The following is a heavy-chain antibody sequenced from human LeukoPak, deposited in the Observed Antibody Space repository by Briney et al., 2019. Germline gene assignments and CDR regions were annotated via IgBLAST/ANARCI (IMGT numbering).Heavy chain of an antibody. CDR1: GYTFTGYY. CDR3: ARGEIWFGDTKPDNWFDP. Sequence: ASVKVSCKASGYTFTGYYMHWVRQAPGQGLEWMGWINPNSGGTNYAQKFQGRVNMTRDTSISTAYMELSRLRSDDTAVYYCARGEIWFGDTKPDNWFDPWGQGTLVTVSS. V-gene: IGHV1-2*02. D-gene: IGHD3-10*01. CDR2: INPNSGGT. J-gene: IGHJ5*02.